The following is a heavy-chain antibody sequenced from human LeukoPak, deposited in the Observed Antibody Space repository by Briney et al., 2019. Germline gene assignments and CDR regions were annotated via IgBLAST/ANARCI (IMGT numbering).Heavy chain of an antibody. CDR1: GGSISSYY. D-gene: IGHD1-14*01. CDR2: IQDSGST. J-gene: IGHJ4*02. V-gene: IGHV4-59*01. Sequence: SETLSLTCTVSGGSISSYYWSWIRQPPGKGLEWIGNIQDSGSTNYNPSLKIRVTISVDTSKDQFSLKLSSVTAADTAVYYCARTTGWAYYFDSWGQGALVTVSS. CDR3: ARTTGWAYYFDS.